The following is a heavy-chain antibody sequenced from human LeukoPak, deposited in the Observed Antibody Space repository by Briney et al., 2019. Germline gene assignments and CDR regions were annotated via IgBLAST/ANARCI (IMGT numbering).Heavy chain of an antibody. J-gene: IGHJ4*02. Sequence: GGSLRLSCAASGFTVSSNYMIWLRQAPGKGLEGVTVTYTGGGTFYADSVKGRFSISSDNSKNTLTLQMDGLTAGDTAVYYCARAGGGKSFDYWGQGTLVTVSS. CDR2: TYTGGGT. D-gene: IGHD3-16*01. CDR3: ARAGGGKSFDY. V-gene: IGHV3-66*01. CDR1: GFTVSSNY.